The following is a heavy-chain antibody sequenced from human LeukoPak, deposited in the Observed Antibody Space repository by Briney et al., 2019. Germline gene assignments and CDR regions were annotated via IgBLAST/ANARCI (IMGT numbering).Heavy chain of an antibody. CDR3: ARGLRFLGNDY. D-gene: IGHD5/OR15-5a*01. J-gene: IGHJ4*02. CDR2: INHSGST. V-gene: IGHV4-34*01. Sequence: PSETLSLTCAVSDDSFSSHYWSWIRQPPGKGLEWIGEINHSGSTNYNPSLKSRVTISVDTSKNQFSLKLSSVTAADTAVYYCARGLRFLGNDYWGQGTLVTVSS. CDR1: DDSFSSHY.